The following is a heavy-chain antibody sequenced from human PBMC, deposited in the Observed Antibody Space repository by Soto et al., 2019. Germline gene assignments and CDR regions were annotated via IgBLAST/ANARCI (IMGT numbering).Heavy chain of an antibody. Sequence: SETLSLTCTVYGSSISSYYWSWIRQPAGKGLEWIGRIYTSGSTNYNPSLKSRVTMSVDTSKNQFSLKLSSVTAADTAVYYCAGVLRRGDSYAYYHYWFDGWGQATTVTV. D-gene: IGHD5-18*01. CDR1: GSSISSYY. CDR3: AGVLRRGDSYAYYHYWFDG. J-gene: IGHJ6*02. V-gene: IGHV4-4*07. CDR2: IYTSGST.